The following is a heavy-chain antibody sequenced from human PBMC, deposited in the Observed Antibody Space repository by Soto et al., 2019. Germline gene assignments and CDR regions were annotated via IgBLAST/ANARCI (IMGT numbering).Heavy chain of an antibody. J-gene: IGHJ5*02. CDR3: VRDHALGSSNWFDP. CDR1: GYIFSANY. D-gene: IGHD3-10*01. V-gene: IGHV1-2*02. Sequence: ASVKVSCKASGYIFSANYIHWVRQAPGQGLEWLGLINPHSGATNYAQKFLGRVTMSADTSASTAYMYLARLKSDDTAVYYCVRDHALGSSNWFDPWGRRTLVTVSS. CDR2: INPHSGAT.